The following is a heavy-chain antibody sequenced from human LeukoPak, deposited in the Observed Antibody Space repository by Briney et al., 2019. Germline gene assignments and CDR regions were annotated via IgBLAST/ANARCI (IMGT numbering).Heavy chain of an antibody. CDR3: VSGFLQWLY. Sequence: GGALRLPCAASGFSFSSYWMSWVRQAPGKGLEGVANINPDGSNMLYVDSVKGRFTISRDNAKNSLYLQMNNLRAEDRAVYFCVSGFLQWLYWGQGTLVTVSS. CDR2: INPDGSNM. CDR1: GFSFSSYW. D-gene: IGHD3-3*01. J-gene: IGHJ4*02. V-gene: IGHV3-7*01.